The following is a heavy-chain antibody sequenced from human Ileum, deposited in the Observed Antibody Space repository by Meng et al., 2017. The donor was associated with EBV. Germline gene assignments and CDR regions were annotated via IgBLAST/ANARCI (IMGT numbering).Heavy chain of an antibody. CDR3: ARTLRGDFGYHFDALDV. CDR2: IFHTGMT. D-gene: IGHD2-21*02. CDR1: GYSINSGYY. V-gene: IGHV4-38-2*02. Sequence: QVQLLESGPGLVKPSETLSRTCSVSGYSINSGYYWGWIRQSPGRGLEWIGTIFHTGMTFYSPSLKSRVTMSIDASRLSLKVTSVTAADTAVYYCARTLRGDFGYHFDALDVWGQGTSVTVS. J-gene: IGHJ6*02.